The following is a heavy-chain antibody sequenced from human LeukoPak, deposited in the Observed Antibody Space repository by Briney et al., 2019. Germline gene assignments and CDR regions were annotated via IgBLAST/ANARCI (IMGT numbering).Heavy chain of an antibody. CDR2: ISAYNGNT. J-gene: IGHJ5*02. CDR3: AREAAGSSPENNWFDP. D-gene: IGHD6-6*01. V-gene: IGHV1-18*01. CDR1: GYTFTSYG. Sequence: ASVKVSCKASGYTFTSYGISWVRQAPGQGLEWMGWISAYNGNTDYAQKLQGRVTMTTDTSTSTAYMELRSLRSDDTAVYYCAREAAGSSPENNWFDPWGQGTLVTVSS.